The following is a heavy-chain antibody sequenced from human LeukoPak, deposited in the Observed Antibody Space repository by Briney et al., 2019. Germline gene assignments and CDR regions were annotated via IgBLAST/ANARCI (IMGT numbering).Heavy chain of an antibody. CDR2: ISSSSSTI. V-gene: IGHV3-48*01. D-gene: IGHD6-13*01. CDR1: GFTFSSYS. CDR3: AREELAAAVHYYYYMDV. Sequence: GVLRLSCAASGFTFSSYSMNWVRQAPGKGLEWVSYISSSSSTIYYADSVKGRFTISRDNAKNSLYLQMNSLRAEDTAVYYCAREELAAAVHYYYYMDVWGKGTTVTVSS. J-gene: IGHJ6*03.